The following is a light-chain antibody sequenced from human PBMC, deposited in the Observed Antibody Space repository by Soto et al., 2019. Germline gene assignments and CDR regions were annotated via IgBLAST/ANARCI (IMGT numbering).Light chain of an antibody. CDR3: QQTYNSPPT. Sequence: DIQMTQSPSSLSASVGDRLTITCRASQSISNFLNWYQQKPGKAPNLLIYAASSLQSGVPSRFSGSGSVTDFTLSISILQPEDAATYCCQQTYNSPPTFCQRTKVESK. CDR1: QSISNF. V-gene: IGKV1-39*01. J-gene: IGKJ1*01. CDR2: AAS.